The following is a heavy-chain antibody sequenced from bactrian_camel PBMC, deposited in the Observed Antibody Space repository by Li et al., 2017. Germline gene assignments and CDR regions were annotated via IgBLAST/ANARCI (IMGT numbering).Heavy chain of an antibody. J-gene: IGHJ6*01. D-gene: IGHD3*01. V-gene: IGHV3S55*01. CDR1: GDTYGTFY. CDR2: ISIGSIP. Sequence: QINLVESGGGSVQAGGSLNLSCVASGDTYGTFYMGWFRQAPGKEREGVAAISIGSIPYYSGSVKGRFTISLDNAKNMVYLQMNSLKPEDTAMYYCAVEGSGAYCSLRALPLGYWGRGTQVTVS. CDR3: AVEGSGAYCSLRALPLGY.